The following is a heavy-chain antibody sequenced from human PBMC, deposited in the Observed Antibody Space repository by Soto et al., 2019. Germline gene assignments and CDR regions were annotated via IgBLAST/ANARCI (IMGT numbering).Heavy chain of an antibody. V-gene: IGHV1-18*01. CDR1: GYTFNSYG. Sequence: QVQLVQSGAEVKKPGASVKVSCKASGYTFNSYGISWVRQAPGQGLEWMGWISAYNGNTNYAQKLQGRVTMTTDTSTSTADMELRSLRSDDTAVYYCARDRSNYVAHYGMDVWGQGTTVTVSS. CDR2: ISAYNGNT. J-gene: IGHJ6*02. D-gene: IGHD4-4*01. CDR3: ARDRSNYVAHYGMDV.